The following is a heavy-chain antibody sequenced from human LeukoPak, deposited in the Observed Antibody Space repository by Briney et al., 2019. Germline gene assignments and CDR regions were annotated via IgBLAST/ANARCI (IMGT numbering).Heavy chain of an antibody. CDR3: ARVTGYVIEDNFDY. V-gene: IGHV4-4*07. CDR1: SGSLSSSY. J-gene: IGHJ4*02. CDR2: IYTSGST. D-gene: IGHD2-15*01. Sequence: SETLSLTCTLSSGSLSSSYWSWIRQPAGKGLEWIGRIYTSGSTNYNPSLKSRVAMSVDTSKNQFSLKLRSVTAADTAGYYCARVTGYVIEDNFDYWGQGTLVTVSS.